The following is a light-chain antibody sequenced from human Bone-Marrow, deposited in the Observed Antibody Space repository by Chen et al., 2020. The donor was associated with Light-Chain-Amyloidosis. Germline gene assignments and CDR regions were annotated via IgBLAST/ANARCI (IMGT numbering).Light chain of an antibody. J-gene: IGLJ3*02. CDR2: GNT. V-gene: IGLV1-40*01. CDR1: RSNIGAGYD. CDR3: QSYDSSLNGPWV. Sequence: QSVLTQPPSVSGAPGQRVTISCTGNRSNIGAGYDVHWYQQVPGTAPRLLIYGNTNRPSGVPDRFSGSKSGTSASLAITGLQAEDEADYHCQSYDSSLNGPWVFGGGTKLTVL.